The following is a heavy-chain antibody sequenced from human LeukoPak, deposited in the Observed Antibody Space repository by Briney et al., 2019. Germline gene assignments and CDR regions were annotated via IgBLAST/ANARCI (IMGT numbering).Heavy chain of an antibody. J-gene: IGHJ5*02. CDR3: ARGYYSWFDP. CDR1: GGSVSSYY. D-gene: IGHD3-22*01. V-gene: IGHV4-59*02. CDR2: IYYSGST. Sequence: PSETLSLTCTVSGGSVSSYYWSWIRQPPGKGLEWIGYIYYSGSTNYNPSLKSRVTISVDTSKNQFSLELSSVTAADTAVYYCARGYYSWFDPWGQGTLVTVSS.